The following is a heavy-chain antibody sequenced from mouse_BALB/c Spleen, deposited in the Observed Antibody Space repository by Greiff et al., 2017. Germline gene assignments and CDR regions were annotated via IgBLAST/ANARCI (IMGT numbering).Heavy chain of an antibody. Sequence: EVQLVESGGGLVQPGGSLKLSCAASGFTFSSYTMSWVRQTPEKRLEWVAYISNGGGSTYYPDTVKGRFTISRDNAKNTLYLQMSSLKSEDTAMYYCASEGYAWCFDVWGAGTTVTVSS. CDR2: ISNGGGST. J-gene: IGHJ1*01. V-gene: IGHV5-12-2*01. CDR1: GFTFSSYT. CDR3: ASEGYAWCFDV. D-gene: IGHD2-2*01.